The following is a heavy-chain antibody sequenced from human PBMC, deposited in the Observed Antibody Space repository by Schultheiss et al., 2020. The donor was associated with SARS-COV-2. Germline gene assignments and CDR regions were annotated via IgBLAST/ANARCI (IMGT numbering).Heavy chain of an antibody. CDR3: AKAVAYCSSTSCGPAWYYYYYYMDV. CDR2: ISSSSSYI. Sequence: GSLRLSCAASGFTFSSYSMNWVRQAPGKGLEWVSSISSSSSYIYYADSVKGRFTISRDNAKNSLYLQMNSLRAEDTAVYYCAKAVAYCSSTSCGPAWYYYYYYMDVWGKGTTVTVSS. V-gene: IGHV3-21*01. D-gene: IGHD2-2*01. CDR1: GFTFSSYS. J-gene: IGHJ6*03.